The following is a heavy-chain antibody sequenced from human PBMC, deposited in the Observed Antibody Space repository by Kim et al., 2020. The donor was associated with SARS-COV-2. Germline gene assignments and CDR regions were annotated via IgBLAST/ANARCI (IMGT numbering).Heavy chain of an antibody. CDR1: GYTFTSYY. V-gene: IGHV1-46*01. CDR2: INPSGGST. D-gene: IGHD3-22*01. CDR3: ARDGLGYDSSGYYYGY. Sequence: ASVKVSCKASGYTFTSYYMHWVRQAPGQGLEWMGIINPSGGSTSYAQKFQGRVTMTRDTSTSTVYMELSSLRSEDTAVYYCARDGLGYDSSGYYYGYWGQGTLVTVSS. J-gene: IGHJ4*02.